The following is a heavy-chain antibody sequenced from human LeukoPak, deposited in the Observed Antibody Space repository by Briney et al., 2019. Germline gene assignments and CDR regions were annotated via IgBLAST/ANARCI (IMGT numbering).Heavy chain of an antibody. V-gene: IGHV4-34*01. D-gene: IGHD3-9*01. CDR2: INHSGST. CDR3: ARGAILDP. CDR1: GGSFSGYY. Sequence: SETLSLTCAVYGGSFSGYYWSWTRQPPGKGLEWIGEINHSGSTNYNPSLKSRVTISVDTSKNQFSLKLSSVTAADTAVYYCARGAILDPWGQGTLVTVSS. J-gene: IGHJ5*02.